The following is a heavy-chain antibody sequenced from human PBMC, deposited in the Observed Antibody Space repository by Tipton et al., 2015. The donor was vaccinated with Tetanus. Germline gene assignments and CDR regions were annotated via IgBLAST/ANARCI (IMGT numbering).Heavy chain of an antibody. D-gene: IGHD1-1*01. CDR1: GGSISSDGYY. CDR3: ARVGRTNCIPGSCHWFDP. CDR2: IYYTGST. Sequence: TLSLTCTVSGGSISSDGYYWSWIRQHPGTGLELLGYIYYTGSTYYNPSPKSRLTISVDTSKNQFSLQLSSVTAADTAVYYCARVGRTNCIPGSCHWFDPWGQGTLVTVSS. J-gene: IGHJ5*02. V-gene: IGHV4-31*03.